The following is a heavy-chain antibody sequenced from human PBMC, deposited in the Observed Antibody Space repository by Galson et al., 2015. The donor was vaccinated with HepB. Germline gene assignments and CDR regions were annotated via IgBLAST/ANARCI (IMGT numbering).Heavy chain of an antibody. CDR3: AKYDSSGFDY. Sequence: CTVSGGSISSYYWSWIRQPPGKGLEWIGYIYYSGSTNYNPSLKSRVTISVDTSKNQFSLKLSSVTAADTAVYYCAKYDSSGFDYWGQGTLVTVSS. V-gene: IGHV4-59*01. CDR1: GGSISSYY. J-gene: IGHJ4*02. D-gene: IGHD3-22*01. CDR2: IYYSGST.